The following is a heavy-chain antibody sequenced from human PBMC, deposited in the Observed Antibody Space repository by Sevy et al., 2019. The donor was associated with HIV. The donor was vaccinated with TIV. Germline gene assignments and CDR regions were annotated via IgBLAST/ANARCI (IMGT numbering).Heavy chain of an antibody. D-gene: IGHD3-10*01. CDR2: ISSSSSYI. Sequence: GGSLRLSCAASGFTFSSYSMNWVRQAPGKGLEWVSSISSSSSYIYYADSVKGRFTISRDNAKNSLYLQMNGLRAEDTAVYYCARESVLLWFGELSHGMDVWGQGTTVTVSS. CDR1: GFTFSSYS. V-gene: IGHV3-21*01. J-gene: IGHJ6*02. CDR3: ARESVLLWFGELSHGMDV.